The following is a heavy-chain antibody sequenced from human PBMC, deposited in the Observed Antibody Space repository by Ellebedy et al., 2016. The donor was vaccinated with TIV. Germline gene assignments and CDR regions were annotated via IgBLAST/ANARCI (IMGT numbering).Heavy chain of an antibody. CDR2: ISYDESNK. J-gene: IGHJ6*02. V-gene: IGHV3-30*18. CDR1: GLSFSTSG. D-gene: IGHD6-13*01. Sequence: GGSLRLSXAASGLSFSTSGMHWVRQAPGKGLEWVAVISYDESNKYYADSVGGRFTISRDNSKNTLYLQMSSLRAEDTAVYYCVKDRAWDSNSWYFGTFSMEVWGQGTTVTVSS. CDR3: VKDRAWDSNSWYFGTFSMEV.